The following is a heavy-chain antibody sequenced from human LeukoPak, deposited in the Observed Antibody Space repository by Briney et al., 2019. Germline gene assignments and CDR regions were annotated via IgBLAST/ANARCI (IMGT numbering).Heavy chain of an antibody. V-gene: IGHV4-39*06. CDR3: XXDYDILTENNYYYYMDV. J-gene: IGHJ6*03. Sequence: PXETLSLTCTVSGGSISSSSYYWGWIRQPPGKGLEWIGRIYYSGSNYYNTSRKSRVTMAVNTAKNKCTMKLRSVTAGATAGDXCXXDYDILTENNYYYYMDVWGKGTTVTISS. CDR1: GGSISSSSYY. CDR2: IYYSGSN. D-gene: IGHD3-9*01.